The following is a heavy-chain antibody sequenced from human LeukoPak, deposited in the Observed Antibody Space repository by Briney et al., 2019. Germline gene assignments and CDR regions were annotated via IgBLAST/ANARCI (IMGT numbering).Heavy chain of an antibody. V-gene: IGHV3-30*02. CDR3: AKDKPIDY. CDR2: IRYDGSDE. Sequence: GGSLRLSCAASGFTLSNYGMHWVRQAPGKGLEWLAFIRYDGSDEQYADSVKGRFTISRDYFKNTLYLQMNTLRTEDTAVYFCAKDKPIDYWGQGTLVTVSS. CDR1: GFTLSNYG. J-gene: IGHJ4*02. D-gene: IGHD1-14*01.